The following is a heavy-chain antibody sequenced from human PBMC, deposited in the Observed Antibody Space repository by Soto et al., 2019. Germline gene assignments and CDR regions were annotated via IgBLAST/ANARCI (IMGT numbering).Heavy chain of an antibody. Sequence: VQLVESGGGVVQPGRSLRLSCAACGFTFSDYAMHWVRQAPGKGLEWVAVVSHDGRNTHYADSVKGRFTSSRDSSKNTVSLEMTSLRAEDTAVYYCAKGGRQWLVTSDFNYWGQGALVTVSS. CDR1: GFTFSDYA. V-gene: IGHV3-30*18. D-gene: IGHD6-19*01. J-gene: IGHJ4*02. CDR3: AKGGRQWLVTSDFNY. CDR2: VSHDGRNT.